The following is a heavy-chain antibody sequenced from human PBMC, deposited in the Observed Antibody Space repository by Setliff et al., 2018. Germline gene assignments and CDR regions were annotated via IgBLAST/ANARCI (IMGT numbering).Heavy chain of an antibody. Sequence: PSETLSLTCGVSGSSISNDYYWGWVRQPPGQGLEWIGTIYDSGTSYYNPSLKSRVTISVDTSKNQFSLILSSLTAADTAVYYCVRGRIRGICSGPHCTYDPFDIWGQGTTVTVSS. CDR1: GSSISNDYY. CDR3: VRGRIRGICSGPHCTYDPFDI. V-gene: IGHV4-38-2*01. CDR2: IYDSGTS. J-gene: IGHJ3*02. D-gene: IGHD2-15*01.